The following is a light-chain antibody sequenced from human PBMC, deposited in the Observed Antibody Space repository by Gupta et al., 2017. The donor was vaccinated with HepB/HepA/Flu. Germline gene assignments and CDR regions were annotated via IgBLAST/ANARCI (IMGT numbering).Light chain of an antibody. CDR1: KLGDKY. V-gene: IGLV3-1*01. CDR2: QDS. J-gene: IGLJ2*01. Sequence: SYELTQPPSVSVSPGQTASITCSGDKLGDKYACWYPQKPGQSPVLVIYQDSKRPSGIPELFAGSNSGNTAALTISETQAMDEADYYCQAWDSSSVVFGGGAKLTVL. CDR3: QAWDSSSVV.